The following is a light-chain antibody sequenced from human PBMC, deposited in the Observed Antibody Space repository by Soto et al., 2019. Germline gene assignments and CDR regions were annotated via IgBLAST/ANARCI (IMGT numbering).Light chain of an antibody. CDR3: YSYAGGNTYYV. CDR2: EVS. J-gene: IGLJ1*01. V-gene: IGLV2-23*02. CDR1: SSDVGIYNL. Sequence: QSVLAQPASVSGSPGQSIAISCTGTSSDVGIYNLVSWYQQHPGKAPKLIIYEVSKRPSGVSDRFSGSKSGSTASLTISGLQAEDEADYYCYSYAGGNTYYVFGTGTKVTVL.